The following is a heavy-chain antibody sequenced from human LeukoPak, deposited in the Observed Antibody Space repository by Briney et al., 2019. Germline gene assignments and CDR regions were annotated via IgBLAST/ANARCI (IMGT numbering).Heavy chain of an antibody. J-gene: IGHJ6*03. CDR2: IYYSGST. Sequence: SETLSLTCTISGGSISNYYWGWIRQPPGKGLEWIGSIYYSGSTYYNPSLKSRVTISVDTSKNQFSLKLSSVTAADTAVYYCARPPTRSPTGYMDVWGKGTTVTVSS. V-gene: IGHV4-39*01. D-gene: IGHD5-24*01. CDR3: ARPPTRSPTGYMDV. CDR1: GGSISNYY.